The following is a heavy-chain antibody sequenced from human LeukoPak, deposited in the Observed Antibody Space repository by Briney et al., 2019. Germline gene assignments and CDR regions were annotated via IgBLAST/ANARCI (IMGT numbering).Heavy chain of an antibody. J-gene: IGHJ4*02. D-gene: IGHD1-26*01. CDR2: ISYDGSNK. V-gene: IGHV3-30*18. CDR1: GFTFSSYG. Sequence: PGRSLRLSCAASGFTFSSYGMHWVRQAPGKGLEWVAVISYDGSNKYYADSVKGRLTISRDNSKNTLYLQMNSLRAEDTAVYYCAKVGGIVGATPPPYWGQGTLVTVSS. CDR3: AKVGGIVGATPPPY.